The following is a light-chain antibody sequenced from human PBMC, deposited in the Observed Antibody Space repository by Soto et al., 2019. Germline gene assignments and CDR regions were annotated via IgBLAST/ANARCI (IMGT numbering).Light chain of an antibody. CDR3: CSYAGSSTLV. CDR1: SSDVGSYNL. Sequence: QSVLTQPASVSGSPGQSITISCTGTSSDVGSYNLVSWYQQHPGKAPKLMIYEGSTRPSGVSTGFSGSKSGNTASLTISGVQAEEEADDYCCSYAGSSTLVFGGGTKLTVL. V-gene: IGLV2-23*01. J-gene: IGLJ3*02. CDR2: EGS.